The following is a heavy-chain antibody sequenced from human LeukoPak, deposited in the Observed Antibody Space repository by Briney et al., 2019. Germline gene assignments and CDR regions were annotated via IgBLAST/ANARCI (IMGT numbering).Heavy chain of an antibody. J-gene: IGHJ4*02. D-gene: IGHD5-12*01. CDR1: GFTLSSDW. CDR2: ISRESNGSGT. CDR3: AKDTVASSFDH. V-gene: IGHV3-74*01. Sequence: GGSLRLSCAGSGFTLSSDWVHWVRQVPGEGLVWVARISRESNGSGTNYADSVKGRFSISRDRATNTVHLQMNSLRAEDTAVYYCAKDTVASSFDHWGQGTLVTVSS.